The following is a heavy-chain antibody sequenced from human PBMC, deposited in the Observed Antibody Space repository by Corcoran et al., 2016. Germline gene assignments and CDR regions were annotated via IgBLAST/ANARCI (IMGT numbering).Heavy chain of an antibody. Sequence: QVQLVESGGGVVQPGRSLRLSCAASGFTFSSYGMHWVRQAPGKGLEWVAVIWYDGSNKYYADSVKGRFTISRDNSKNTLYLQMNSLRAEDTAVYYCASGRTVAGFDYWGQGTLVTVSS. V-gene: IGHV3-33*01. J-gene: IGHJ4*02. CDR1: GFTFSSYG. D-gene: IGHD6-19*01. CDR3: ASGRTVAGFDY. CDR2: IWYDGSNK.